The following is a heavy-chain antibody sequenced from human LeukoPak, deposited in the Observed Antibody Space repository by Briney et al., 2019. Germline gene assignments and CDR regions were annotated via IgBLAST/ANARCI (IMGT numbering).Heavy chain of an antibody. J-gene: IGHJ4*02. D-gene: IGHD5-24*01. CDR1: GYSFTSYW. CDR2: IYPGDSDT. CDR3: ATTRRDGYNYRDY. V-gene: IGHV5-51*03. Sequence: PGESLKISCKGSGYSFTSYWIGWARQMPGKGLEWMGIIYPGDSDTRYSPSFQGQVTISVDKSISTAYLQWSSLKASDTAMYYCATTRRDGYNYRDYWGQGTLVTVSS.